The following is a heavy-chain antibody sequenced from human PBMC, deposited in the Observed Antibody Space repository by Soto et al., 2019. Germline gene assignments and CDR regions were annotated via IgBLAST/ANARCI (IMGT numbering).Heavy chain of an antibody. D-gene: IGHD2-15*01. J-gene: IGHJ6*02. CDR3: ARAMRGICSGGSCIDYYYYGMDV. CDR1: GGSVSSGSYY. Sequence: ETLSLTCTVSGGSVSSGSYYWSWIRQPPGKGLEWIGYIYYSGSTNYNPSLKSRVTISVDTSKNQFSLKLSSVTAADTAVYYCARAMRGICSGGSCIDYYYYGMDVWGQGTTVTVSS. CDR2: IYYSGST. V-gene: IGHV4-61*01.